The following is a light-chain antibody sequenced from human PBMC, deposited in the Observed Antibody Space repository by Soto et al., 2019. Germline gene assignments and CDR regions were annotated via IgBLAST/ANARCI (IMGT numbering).Light chain of an antibody. CDR2: GAS. Sequence: EIVLTQSPGTLSLSPGERATLSCRASQSVSSTYLAWYQQKPGQAPRLLIYGASSRATGIPDRFSGSGSGTDFILTISRLEPEDFAVYYCQKYGRFSLTFGQGTQLEIK. J-gene: IGKJ1*01. CDR3: QKYGRFSLT. V-gene: IGKV3-20*01. CDR1: QSVSSTY.